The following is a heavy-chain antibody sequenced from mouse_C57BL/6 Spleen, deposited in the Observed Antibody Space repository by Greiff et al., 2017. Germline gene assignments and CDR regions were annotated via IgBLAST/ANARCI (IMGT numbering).Heavy chain of an antibody. J-gene: IGHJ2*01. CDR1: GYTFTGYC. D-gene: IGHD1-1*01. CDR3: AIGGISVVYSAY. V-gene: IGHV1-69*01. Sequence: QVQLQQPGPELVMPGASVKLSCKASGYTFTGYCMHWVKQRHGQSLEWIGEINPNNGYTSYNQKFKGKSTLTVDKSSSTAYMQLISLTSEDSAVYYCAIGGISVVYSAYWGQGTTLTVSS. CDR2: INPNNGYT.